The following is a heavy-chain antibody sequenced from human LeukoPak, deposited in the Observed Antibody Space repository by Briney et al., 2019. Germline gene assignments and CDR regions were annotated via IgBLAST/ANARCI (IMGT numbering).Heavy chain of an antibody. J-gene: IGHJ4*02. CDR1: GFTFSSYS. Sequence: GGSLRLSCAASGFTFSSYSMNWVRQAPGKGLEWVSSITSSRIYIYYADSVKGRFTISRDNAKNSLYLQMNSLRAEDTAVYYCAREPLLSEIKKSGVDYWGQGTLVTVSS. CDR3: AREPLLSEIKKSGVDY. V-gene: IGHV3-21*01. CDR2: ITSSRIYI. D-gene: IGHD2-15*01.